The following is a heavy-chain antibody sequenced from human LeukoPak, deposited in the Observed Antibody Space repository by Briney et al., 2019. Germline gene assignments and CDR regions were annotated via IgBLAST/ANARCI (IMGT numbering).Heavy chain of an antibody. Sequence: ASVKVSCKASGYTFTSYDINWVRQATGQGLEWMGWMNPNSGNTGYAQKFQGRVTMTRNTSISTAYMELSSLRSEDTAVYYCARAGWELFNNRRYFDYWGQGTLVTVSS. J-gene: IGHJ4*02. V-gene: IGHV1-8*01. CDR3: ARAGWELFNNRRYFDY. CDR1: GYTFTSYD. CDR2: MNPNSGNT. D-gene: IGHD1-26*01.